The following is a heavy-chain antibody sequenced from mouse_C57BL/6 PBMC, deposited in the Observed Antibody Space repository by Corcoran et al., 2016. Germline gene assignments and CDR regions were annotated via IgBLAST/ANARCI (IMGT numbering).Heavy chain of an antibody. J-gene: IGHJ3*01. CDR2: ISYDGSN. V-gene: IGHV3-6*01. CDR1: GYSITSGYY. D-gene: IGHD2-4*01. CDR3: ARGKRLRRGDWFAY. Sequence: DVQLQESGPGLVKPSQSLSLTCSVTGYSITSGYYWNWIRQFPGNKLEWMGYISYDGSNNYNPSLKNRISITRDTSKNQFFLKLNSVTTEDTATYYCARGKRLRRGDWFAYWGQGTLVTVSS.